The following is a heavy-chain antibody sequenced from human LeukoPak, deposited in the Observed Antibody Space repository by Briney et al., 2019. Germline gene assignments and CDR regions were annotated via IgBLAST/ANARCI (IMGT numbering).Heavy chain of an antibody. D-gene: IGHD2-2*01. CDR1: GFTFSSHG. CDR2: ISYDENNK. J-gene: IGHJ4*02. Sequence: GGSLRLSCAASGFTFSSHGLHWVRQAPGKGLEWVAVISYDENNKYYADSVKGRFTISRDNSKNTLYLQMNSLRAEDTAVYYCARGRTSNYWGQGTLVTVSS. CDR3: ARGRTSNY. V-gene: IGHV3-30*03.